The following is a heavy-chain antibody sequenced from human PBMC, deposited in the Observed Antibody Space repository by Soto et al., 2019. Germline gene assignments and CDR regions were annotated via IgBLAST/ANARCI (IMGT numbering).Heavy chain of an antibody. V-gene: IGHV1-3*01. Sequence: ASVKVSCKASVYRFTSYAMHWVRQAPGQRLEWMGWINAGNGNTKYSQKFQGRVTITRDTSASTVYMELSSLRSEDTAVYYCERKSSGYDFYYGMDVWGQGTTVTVSS. J-gene: IGHJ6*02. D-gene: IGHD5-12*01. CDR1: VYRFTSYA. CDR3: ERKSSGYDFYYGMDV. CDR2: INAGNGNT.